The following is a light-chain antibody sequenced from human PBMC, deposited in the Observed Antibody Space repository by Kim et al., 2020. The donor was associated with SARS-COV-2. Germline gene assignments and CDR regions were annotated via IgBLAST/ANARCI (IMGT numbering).Light chain of an antibody. V-gene: IGLV2-23*02. J-gene: IGLJ3*02. CDR3: CSYAGSSTWV. CDR2: EVS. Sequence: GQSITISCTGTSSDVGSYNLVSWYQQHPGKAPKLMIYEVSKRPSGVSNRFSGSKSSNTASLTISGLQAEDEADYYCCSYAGSSTWVFGGGTQLTVL. CDR1: SSDVGSYNL.